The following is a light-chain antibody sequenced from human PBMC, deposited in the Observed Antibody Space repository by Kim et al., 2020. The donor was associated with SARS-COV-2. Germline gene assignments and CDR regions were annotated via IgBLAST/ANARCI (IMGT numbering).Light chain of an antibody. CDR2: DAS. J-gene: IGKJ5*01. V-gene: IGKV3-20*01. CDR3: QQYAGPPIT. CDR1: QSVRSGY. Sequence: EIVLTQSPGTLSLSPGERVTLSCRASQSVRSGYLAWYQQKPGQAPRLVMYDASTRATGIPDRFSGSGFGTDFTLTIRRLEPEDFAVYYCQQYAGPPITFGQGTRLEIK.